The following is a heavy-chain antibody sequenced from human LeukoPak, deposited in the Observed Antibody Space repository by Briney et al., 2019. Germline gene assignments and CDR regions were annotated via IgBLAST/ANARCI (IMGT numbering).Heavy chain of an antibody. CDR2: ISGSGDIT. CDR1: GFTFSSYA. D-gene: IGHD4/OR15-4a*01. V-gene: IGHV3-23*01. J-gene: IGHJ4*02. Sequence: GGSLRLSCAASGFTFSSYAMSWVRQAPGRGLEWVSVISGSGDITYYADSVKGRFTISRDNSKNTLYLQMNSLRAEDTAVYYCAKRAGYYFDYWGQGTLVTVSS. CDR3: AKRAGYYFDY.